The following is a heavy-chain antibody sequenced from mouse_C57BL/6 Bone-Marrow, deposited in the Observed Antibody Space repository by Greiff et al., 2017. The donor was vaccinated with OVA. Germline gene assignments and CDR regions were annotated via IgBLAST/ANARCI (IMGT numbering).Heavy chain of an antibody. Sequence: QVQLQQSGAELMKPGASVKLSCKATGYTFTGYWIEWVQQRPGHGLEWLGQILPGSGSTNYNEKFTGQATFTADTSSTTAYMQLSSLTTEDSAIYYCARRGDSWDWFAYWGQGTLVTVSA. CDR2: ILPGSGST. J-gene: IGHJ3*01. CDR1: GYTFTGYW. CDR3: ARRGDSWDWFAY. D-gene: IGHD4-1*01. V-gene: IGHV1-9*01.